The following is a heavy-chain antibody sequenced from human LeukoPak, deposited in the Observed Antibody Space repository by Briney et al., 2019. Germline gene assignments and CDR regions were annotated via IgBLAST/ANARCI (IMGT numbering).Heavy chain of an antibody. Sequence: SETLSLTCTVSGGSISSYYWSWIRQPPGKGLEWIGYIYYSGSTNYNPSLKSRVTISVDTSKNQFSLKLSSVTAADTAVYYCARERINSGSYPGYYYYYGMDVWGQGTTVTASS. D-gene: IGHD1-26*01. CDR3: ARERINSGSYPGYYYYYGMDV. CDR2: IYYSGST. J-gene: IGHJ6*02. V-gene: IGHV4-59*01. CDR1: GGSISSYY.